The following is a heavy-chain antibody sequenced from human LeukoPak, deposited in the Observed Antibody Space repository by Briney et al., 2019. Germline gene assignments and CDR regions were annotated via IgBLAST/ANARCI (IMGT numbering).Heavy chain of an antibody. J-gene: IGHJ4*02. CDR1: GFTFSSYS. D-gene: IGHD3-3*01. CDR3: ARDKVYDFWSGYYNPFDY. CDR2: ISSSSSYI. V-gene: IGHV3-21*01. Sequence: GGSLRLSCAASGFTFSSYSMNWVRQAPGKGLEWVSSISSSSSYIYYADSVKGRFTISRDNAKNSLYLQMNSLRAEDTAVYYCARDKVYDFWSGYYNPFDYWGQGTLVTVSS.